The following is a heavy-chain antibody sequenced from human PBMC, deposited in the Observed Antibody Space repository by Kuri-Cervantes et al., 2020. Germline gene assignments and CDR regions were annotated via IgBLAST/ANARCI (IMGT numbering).Heavy chain of an antibody. CDR3: ARGGNYYDSSGYYYDWFDP. J-gene: IGHJ5*02. V-gene: IGHV1-18*01. D-gene: IGHD3-22*01. CDR2: ISAYNGNT. CDR1: GYTFTSYG. Sequence: ASVKVSCKASGYTFTSYGISWVRQAPGQGLEWMGWISAYNGNTNYAQKLQGRVTMTTDTSTSTAYMELRSLRSDDTAVYCCARGGNYYDSSGYYYDWFDPWGQGTLVTVSS.